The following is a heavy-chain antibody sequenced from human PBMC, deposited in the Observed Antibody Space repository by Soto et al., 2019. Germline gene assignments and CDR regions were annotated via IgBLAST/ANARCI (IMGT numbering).Heavy chain of an antibody. V-gene: IGHV3-30-3*01. J-gene: IGHJ6*02. D-gene: IGHD5-18*01. CDR2: ISYDGSNK. CDR3: ARDNTAMAYGMDV. Sequence: PGVSLRLCCAASVFTFSSYAMHWVRQAPGKGLEWVAVISYDGSNKYYADSVKGRFTISRDNSKNTLYLQMNSLRAEDTAVYYCARDNTAMAYGMDVWGQGTTVTVSS. CDR1: VFTFSSYA.